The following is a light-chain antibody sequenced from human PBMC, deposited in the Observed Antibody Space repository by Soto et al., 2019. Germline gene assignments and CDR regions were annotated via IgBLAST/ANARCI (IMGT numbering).Light chain of an antibody. V-gene: IGKV3-15*01. J-gene: IGKJ2*01. Sequence: EIVMTQSPVTLSVSPGERAALSCRASQNVGSNFAWYQQRPGQAPRVLIYGTSTRATGVPARFSGSGSGTDFIPTISTLKFEVFAVYYCQQNNNGQYFLGRGTRLEIK. CDR3: QQNNNGQYF. CDR1: QNVGSN. CDR2: GTS.